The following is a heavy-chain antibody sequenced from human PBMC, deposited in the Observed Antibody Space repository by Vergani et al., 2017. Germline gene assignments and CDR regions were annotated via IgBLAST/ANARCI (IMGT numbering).Heavy chain of an antibody. CDR3: ARGHGVRGVIIPHSYYTGWFDP. CDR2: ISNSGNTI. V-gene: IGHV3-11*01. J-gene: IGHJ5*02. D-gene: IGHD3-10*01. CDR1: GFSFSDHY. Sequence: QVQLVESGGGLVKPGGSLRLSCAASGFSFSDHYMTWIRQAPGKGLEWVSYISNSGNTIEYADSVKGRFSISRDNAKSSLFLQMDSLRAEDTAVYYCARGHGVRGVIIPHSYYTGWFDPWGQGTLVTVSS.